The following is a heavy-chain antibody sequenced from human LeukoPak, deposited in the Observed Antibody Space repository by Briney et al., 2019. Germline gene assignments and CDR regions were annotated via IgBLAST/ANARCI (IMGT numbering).Heavy chain of an antibody. J-gene: IGHJ4*02. V-gene: IGHV1-69*01. Sequence: PGSSVKVSCKASGGTFSSYAISWVRQAPGQGLEWMGGIIPIFGTANYAQKFQGRVTITADESTSTAYMELSSLRSEDTAVYYCASASNYDILTGYYMVHDYWGQGTLVTVSS. CDR2: IIPIFGTA. CDR3: ASASNYDILTGYYMVHDY. D-gene: IGHD3-9*01. CDR1: GGTFSSYA.